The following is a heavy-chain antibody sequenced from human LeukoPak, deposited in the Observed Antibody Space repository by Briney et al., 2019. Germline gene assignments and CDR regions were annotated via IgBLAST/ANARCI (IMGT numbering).Heavy chain of an antibody. CDR3: ARADIAAAGSNWFDP. CDR2: IIPIFGTA. V-gene: IGHV1-69*05. Sequence: GASVTVSCKASGGTFSSYAISWVRQAPGQGLEWMGGIIPIFGTANYAQKFQGRVTITTDESTSTAYMELSSLRSEDTAVYYCARADIAAAGSNWFDPWGQGTLVTVSS. J-gene: IGHJ5*02. D-gene: IGHD6-13*01. CDR1: GGTFSSYA.